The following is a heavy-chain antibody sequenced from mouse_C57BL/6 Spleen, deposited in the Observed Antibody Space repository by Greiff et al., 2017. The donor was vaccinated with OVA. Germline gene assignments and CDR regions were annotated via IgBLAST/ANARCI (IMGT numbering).Heavy chain of an antibody. Sequence: QVQLKESGPGILQSSQTLSLTCSFSGFSLSTSGMGVSWIRQPSGKGLEWLAHIYWDDDKRYNPSLKSRLTISKDTSRTQVFLKITSVDTADTATYYCARREGYDGSSYAMDYWGQGTSVTVSS. CDR3: ARREGYDGSSYAMDY. V-gene: IGHV8-12*01. J-gene: IGHJ4*01. CDR2: IYWDDDK. CDR1: GFSLSTSGMG. D-gene: IGHD1-1*01.